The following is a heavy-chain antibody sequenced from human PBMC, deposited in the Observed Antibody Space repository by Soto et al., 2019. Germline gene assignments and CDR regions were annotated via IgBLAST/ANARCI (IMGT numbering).Heavy chain of an antibody. CDR3: AIYYHDSSGYLPTFDY. V-gene: IGHV1-69*13. CDR1: GGTFSSYA. J-gene: IGHJ4*02. Sequence: GASVKVSCKASGGTFSSYAISWVRQAPGQGLEWMGGIIPIFGTANYAQKFQGRVTITADESTSTAYMELSSLRSEDTAVYYCAIYYHDSSGYLPTFDYWGQGTLVTVSS. CDR2: IIPIFGTA. D-gene: IGHD3-22*01.